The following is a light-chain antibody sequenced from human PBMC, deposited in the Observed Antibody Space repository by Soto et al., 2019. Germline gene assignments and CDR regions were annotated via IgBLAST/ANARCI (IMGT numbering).Light chain of an antibody. J-gene: IGLJ1*01. V-gene: IGLV2-14*01. CDR1: SSDVGGYNY. CDR3: SSYTSSSTLYV. Sequence: QSVLTQPASVSGSPGQSITISCTGTSSDVGGYNYVSWYQQHPGKAPKLMIYDVSNRPSGVSNRFSGSKSGNTASLTISGRQAEDEDDYYCSSYTSSSTLYVFGPGTKLTVL. CDR2: DVS.